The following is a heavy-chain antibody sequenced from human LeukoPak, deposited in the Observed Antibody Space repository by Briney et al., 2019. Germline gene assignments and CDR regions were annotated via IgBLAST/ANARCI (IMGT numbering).Heavy chain of an antibody. V-gene: IGHV3-23*01. CDR1: GFTFSSYA. Sequence: GGSLRLSCAASGFTFSSYAMSWVRQAPGKGLEWISAISGSGGSTYYADSVRGRFTISRDNSKNTLYLQMNSLRAEDTAVYYCAKELLLVYAIDYWGQGTLVTVSS. CDR2: ISGSGGST. J-gene: IGHJ4*02. D-gene: IGHD2-8*01. CDR3: AKELLLVYAIDY.